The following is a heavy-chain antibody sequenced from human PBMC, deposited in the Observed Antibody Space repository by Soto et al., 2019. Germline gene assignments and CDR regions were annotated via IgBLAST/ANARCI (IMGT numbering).Heavy chain of an antibody. J-gene: IGHJ4*02. D-gene: IGHD1-1*01. CDR3: AKDPAAQPIY. V-gene: IGHV3-23*01. CDR2: ISGSGGST. Sequence: GSLRLACAASGXTFSSYAMSWVRQAPGKGLELVSAISGSGGSTYYADAVKGRFTISIDNSKNTLYLQMKSLRAADTAVYYCAKDPAAQPIYWGQGTLAPVSS. CDR1: GXTFSSYA.